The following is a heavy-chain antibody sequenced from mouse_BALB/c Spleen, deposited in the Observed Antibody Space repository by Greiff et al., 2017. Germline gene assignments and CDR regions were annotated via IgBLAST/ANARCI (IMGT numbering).Heavy chain of an antibody. D-gene: IGHD2-10*02. CDR2: IWSGGST. CDR1: GFSLTSYG. V-gene: IGHV2-2*02. CDR3: ARSLVWFYYAMDY. J-gene: IGHJ4*01. Sequence: VQLVESGPGLVAPSQSLSITCTVSGFSLTSYGVHWVRQSPGKGLEWLGVIWSGGSTDYNAAFISRLSISKDNSKSQVFFKMNSLQANDTAIYYCARSLVWFYYAMDYWGQGTSGTVSS.